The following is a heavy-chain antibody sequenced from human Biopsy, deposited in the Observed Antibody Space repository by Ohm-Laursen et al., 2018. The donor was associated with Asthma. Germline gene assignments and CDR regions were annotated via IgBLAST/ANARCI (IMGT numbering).Heavy chain of an antibody. J-gene: IGHJ4*01. CDR3: ARAIRLEDFLTGSFTSYFDN. V-gene: IGHV2-5*01. D-gene: IGHD3/OR15-3a*01. CDR1: GFSLKIGAVG. Sequence: PTQTLTLTPTFSGFSLKIGAVGVGWTRQPPGKAPECLAVIYWIDDKYYSPSLRNRLTVSKDTSRNRVVLAMTNMEPRDTATYFCARAIRLEDFLTGSFTSYFDNWDLGTPVSVS. CDR2: IYWIDDK.